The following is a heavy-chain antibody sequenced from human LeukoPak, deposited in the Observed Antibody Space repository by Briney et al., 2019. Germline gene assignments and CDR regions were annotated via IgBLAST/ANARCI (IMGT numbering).Heavy chain of an antibody. Sequence: PAETLSLTCAVYGGSFIGYYWSWIRQPPGKGLEWIGEINHSGGANYNPSLKSRVTISADTPKSQFSLKLGSVTAADTAVYYCARVPLRFSEPFDYWGQGTLVTVSS. D-gene: IGHD3-3*01. V-gene: IGHV4-34*01. CDR2: INHSGGA. CDR3: ARVPLRFSEPFDY. CDR1: GGSFIGYY. J-gene: IGHJ4*02.